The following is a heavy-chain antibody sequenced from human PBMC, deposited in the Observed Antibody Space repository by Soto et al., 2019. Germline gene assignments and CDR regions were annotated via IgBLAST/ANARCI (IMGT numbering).Heavy chain of an antibody. V-gene: IGHV3-74*01. J-gene: IGHJ6*02. CDR1: GFTFSSYW. CDR2: INSDGSST. D-gene: IGHD3-10*01. CDR3: ARDQGITMVRGVIITYYCYYGMDV. Sequence: GGSLRLSCAASGFTFSSYWMHWVRQAPGKGLVWVSRINSDGSSTSYADSVKGRFTISRDNAKNTLYLQMNSLRAEDTAVYYCARDQGITMVRGVIITYYCYYGMDVWGQGTTVTVSS.